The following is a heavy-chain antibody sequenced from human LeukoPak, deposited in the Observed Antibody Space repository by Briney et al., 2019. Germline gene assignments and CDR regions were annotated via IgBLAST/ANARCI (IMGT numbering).Heavy chain of an antibody. CDR2: IWYDGGNK. CDR1: GFSFSDCG. V-gene: IGHV3-33*06. J-gene: IGHJ4*02. Sequence: GGSLRLSCAASGFSFSDCGMHWVRQAPGKGLEWVALIWYDGGNKYYADSVKGRYTISRDNSKNTLYLRMNSLRAEDTALYYCANRSQESSGYFDYWGQGALVTVSS. CDR3: ANRSQESSGYFDY. D-gene: IGHD3-22*01.